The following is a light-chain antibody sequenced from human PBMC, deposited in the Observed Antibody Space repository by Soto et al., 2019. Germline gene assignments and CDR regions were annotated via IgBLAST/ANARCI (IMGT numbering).Light chain of an antibody. Sequence: EVVLTQSPVTLSLSPGERATLSCRASQSFRGLLAWYQQKPGQAPRLLIYDAYNRPTGIPPRFSGGGSGTNFTLTISSLEPEDSAVYSCQQRHMWPITFDHGTRQETK. CDR1: QSFRGL. J-gene: IGKJ5*01. CDR3: QQRHMWPIT. CDR2: DAY. V-gene: IGKV3-11*01.